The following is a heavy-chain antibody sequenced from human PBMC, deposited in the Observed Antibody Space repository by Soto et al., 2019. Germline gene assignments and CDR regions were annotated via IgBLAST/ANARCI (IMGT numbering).Heavy chain of an antibody. CDR3: ARVGALMDV. Sequence: PGGSLRLSCAVSGFTFNSYSMNWVRQAPGKGLEWVSSISSFSNYMYYTDSVKGRFTISRDNARNTLYLQMNSLRDEDTAVYYCARVGALMDVWGQGTTVTVSS. CDR2: ISSFSNYM. J-gene: IGHJ6*02. V-gene: IGHV3-21*01. CDR1: GFTFNSYS.